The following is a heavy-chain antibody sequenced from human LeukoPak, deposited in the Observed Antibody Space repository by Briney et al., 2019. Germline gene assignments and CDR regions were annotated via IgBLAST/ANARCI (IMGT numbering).Heavy chain of an antibody. J-gene: IGHJ4*02. CDR1: GFTFNDFS. CDR2: ISAPGDTT. D-gene: IGHD3-10*01. V-gene: IGHV3-23*01. CDR3: AKYYAARSRSLDF. Sequence: PGGSLRLSCAASGFTFNDFSMGWVRQAPGKGLEWVSTISAPGDTTYYSNSVRGRFTISRDNSKSTLYLQMNSLRADDTAVYYCAKYYAARSRSLDFWGQGTLVTVSS.